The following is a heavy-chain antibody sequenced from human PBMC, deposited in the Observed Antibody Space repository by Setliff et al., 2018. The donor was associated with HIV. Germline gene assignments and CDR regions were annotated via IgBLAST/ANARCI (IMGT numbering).Heavy chain of an antibody. V-gene: IGHV3-74*01. CDR2: VNTDGNSK. J-gene: IGHJ4*02. D-gene: IGHD5-12*01. CDR1: GFSFDRFW. Sequence: PGGSLRLSCAASGFSFDRFWMHWVRQAPGKGLEWVSRVNTDGNSKTYADSVKDRFTISRDNTKNTLFLQMNSLRVEDTGVYYCHSGYDSEEQSYFDYWGQGTWGTVS. CDR3: HSGYDSEEQSYFDY.